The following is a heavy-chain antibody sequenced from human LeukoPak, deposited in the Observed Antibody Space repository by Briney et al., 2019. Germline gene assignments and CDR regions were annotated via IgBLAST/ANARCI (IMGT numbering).Heavy chain of an antibody. Sequence: GGSLRLSCAASGFTFSSYAMSWVRQAPGKGLEWVSAISGSGGSTYYADSVKGRFTISRDNSKNTMYLQMNSLRAEDTAVYYCAKDSTGSGWRYFDYWGQGTLVTVSS. CDR2: ISGSGGST. V-gene: IGHV3-23*01. J-gene: IGHJ4*02. CDR3: AKDSTGSGWRYFDY. D-gene: IGHD6-19*01. CDR1: GFTFSSYA.